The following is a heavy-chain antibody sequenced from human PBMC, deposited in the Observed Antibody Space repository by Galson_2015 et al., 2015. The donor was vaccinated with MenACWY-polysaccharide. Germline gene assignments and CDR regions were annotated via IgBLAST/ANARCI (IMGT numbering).Heavy chain of an antibody. D-gene: IGHD6-19*01. CDR1: GYNFTTYW. CDR2: IYPGDSDT. J-gene: IGHJ4*02. V-gene: IGHV5-51*01. Sequence: QSGAEVTKPGESLKISCKGSGYNFTTYWIAWVRQMPGKGLEWMGIIYPGDSDTRYSPSFQGQVTYSADKAISTAYVQWSSLKASDTAMYYCARQWVSSGWYEVWGQGTLVTVSS. CDR3: ARQWVSSGWYEV.